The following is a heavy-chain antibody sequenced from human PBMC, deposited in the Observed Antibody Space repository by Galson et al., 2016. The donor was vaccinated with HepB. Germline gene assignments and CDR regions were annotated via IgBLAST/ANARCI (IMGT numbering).Heavy chain of an antibody. J-gene: IGHJ3*02. CDR2: IYPGDSDT. D-gene: IGHD2-2*01. CDR1: GYSFSTYW. V-gene: IGHV5-51*01. Sequence: QSGAEVKKPGESLKISCKGSGYSFSTYWIGWVRQTPGKGLEWMGIIYPGDSDTRYSPSFQGQVTISADKSIGTAYLQWSSLKASDTAMYYCARPRVDCSSTNCYLNFVNWGQWTMVTVSS. CDR3: ARPRVDCSSTNCYLNFVN.